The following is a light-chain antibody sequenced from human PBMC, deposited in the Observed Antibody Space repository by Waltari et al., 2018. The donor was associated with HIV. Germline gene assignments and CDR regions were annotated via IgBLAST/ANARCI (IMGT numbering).Light chain of an antibody. CDR2: EVS. Sequence: QSALTQPASVSGSPGQSITISCTGTSSDIDGHNYVSWYQQHPGKAPKLMIYEVSKRPSGVSNRFSGSKSGNSASLTISGLQPEDEADYYCGSYTTSSTPYVFGTGTKVTVL. CDR3: GSYTTSSTPYV. CDR1: SSDIDGHNY. J-gene: IGLJ1*01. V-gene: IGLV2-14*01.